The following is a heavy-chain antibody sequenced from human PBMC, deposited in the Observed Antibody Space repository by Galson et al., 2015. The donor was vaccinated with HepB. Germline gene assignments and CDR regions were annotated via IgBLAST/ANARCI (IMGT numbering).Heavy chain of an antibody. D-gene: IGHD2-2*01. Sequence: SLRLSCAASGFTVSSNYMSWVRQAPGEGLEWVSVIYSGGSTYYADPVKGRFTISRDNSKNTLYLQMSSLRAEDTAVYYCARAMVVVPAAPDDAFNIWGQGTMVTVSS. J-gene: IGHJ3*02. CDR2: IYSGGST. CDR3: ARAMVVVPAAPDDAFNI. V-gene: IGHV3-66*01. CDR1: GFTVSSNY.